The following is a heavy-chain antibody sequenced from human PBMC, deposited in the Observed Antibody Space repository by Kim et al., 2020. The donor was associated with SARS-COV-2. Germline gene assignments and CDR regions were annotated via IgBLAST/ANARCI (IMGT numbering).Heavy chain of an antibody. D-gene: IGHD6-6*01. V-gene: IGHV3-30*18. CDR1: GFTFSSYG. J-gene: IGHJ6*02. CDR3: AKDLGAVVAARPEIYYYGMDV. CDR2: ISYDGSNK. Sequence: GGSLRLSCAASGFTFSSYGMHWVRQAPGKGLEWVAVISYDGSNKYYADSVKGRFTISRDNSKNTLYLQMNSLRAEDTAVYYCAKDLGAVVAARPEIYYYGMDVWGQGTTVTVSS.